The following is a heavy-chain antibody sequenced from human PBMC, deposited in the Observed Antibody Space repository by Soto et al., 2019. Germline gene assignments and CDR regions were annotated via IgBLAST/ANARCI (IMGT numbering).Heavy chain of an antibody. CDR3: ARRAVVAVTGSLDNWLDP. Sequence: QVQLQESGPGLVRPSETLSLTCTVSGGSITSYNWNWLRQPPGKALEWIGYVYNSGSTHYNPSLKSRATISVDTSKNQFSLKVNSVTAADTAVYYCARRAVVAVTGSLDNWLDPWGQGILVTVSS. CDR1: GGSITSYN. J-gene: IGHJ5*02. V-gene: IGHV4-59*01. CDR2: VYNSGST. D-gene: IGHD2-21*01.